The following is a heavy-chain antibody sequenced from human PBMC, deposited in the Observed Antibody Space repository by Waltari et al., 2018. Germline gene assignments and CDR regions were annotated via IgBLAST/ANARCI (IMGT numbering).Heavy chain of an antibody. Sequence: QVQLHQWGAGLLKPSETLSLTCGVSGGSFNDYYWTWIRQPPGKGLEWIGEIHHSGTTYYNPSLNIRLTMSVDTSKKQISLKMSSVTAADTAVYYCARGDLHYGSSGFFYWGQGALVTVSS. J-gene: IGHJ4*02. CDR3: ARGDLHYGSSGFFY. V-gene: IGHV4-34*01. CDR1: GGSFNDYY. D-gene: IGHD3-22*01. CDR2: IHHSGTT.